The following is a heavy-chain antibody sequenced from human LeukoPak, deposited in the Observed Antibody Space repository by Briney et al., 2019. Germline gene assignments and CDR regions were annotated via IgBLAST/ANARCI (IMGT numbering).Heavy chain of an antibody. Sequence: GGSLRLSCAASGFTFSSYSMNWVRQAPGKGLEWVSSISSSSSYIYYADSVKGRFTISRDNAKNSLYLQMNSLRAEDTAVYYCARDRGWFGESPDAFDIWGQGTMVTVSS. CDR2: ISSSSSYI. V-gene: IGHV3-21*01. CDR3: ARDRGWFGESPDAFDI. CDR1: GFTFSSYS. J-gene: IGHJ3*02. D-gene: IGHD3-10*01.